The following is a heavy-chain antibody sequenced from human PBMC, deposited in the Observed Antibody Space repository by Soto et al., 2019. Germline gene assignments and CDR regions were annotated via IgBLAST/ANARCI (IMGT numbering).Heavy chain of an antibody. CDR1: VGSISSYY. V-gene: IGHV4-59*01. CDR2: IYYSGST. J-gene: IGHJ5*02. D-gene: IGHD5-18*01. CDR3: ARVYSYGPNWFDP. Sequence: SESLSLACTVSVGSISSYYWSWIRQPPGKGLEWIGYIYYSGSTNYNPSLKSRVTISVDTSKNQFSLKLSSVTAADTAVYYCARVYSYGPNWFDPWGQGTLVTVSS.